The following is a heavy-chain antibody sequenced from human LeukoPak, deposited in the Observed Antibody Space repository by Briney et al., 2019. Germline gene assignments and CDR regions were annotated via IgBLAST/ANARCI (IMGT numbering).Heavy chain of an antibody. D-gene: IGHD6-13*01. Sequence: ASVKVSCKASGYTFTGYYMHWVRQAPGQGLEWIGWIHPNSGDTNYAQNFQGRVTMTRDTSISTAYMELSRLRSDDTAVYYCARPTEYYSSRGWFDPWGQGTLVTVSP. CDR3: ARPTEYYSSRGWFDP. CDR1: GYTFTGYY. V-gene: IGHV1-2*02. J-gene: IGHJ5*02. CDR2: IHPNSGDT.